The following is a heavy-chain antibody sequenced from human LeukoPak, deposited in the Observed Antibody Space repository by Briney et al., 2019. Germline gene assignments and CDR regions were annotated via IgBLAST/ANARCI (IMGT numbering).Heavy chain of an antibody. D-gene: IGHD2-15*01. CDR1: GGSIGTYY. CDR2: IYHTGTT. CDR3: ARSPGLGYSGGSCHFDY. J-gene: IGHJ4*01. Sequence: SETLSLTCSVSGGSIGTYYWSWIRQPPGKGLEYLGYIYHTGTTSYNPSLKSRVTISVDTSKNQFSLRLSSVTAADTALYYCARSPGLGYSGGSCHFDYWGQESWSPSPQ. V-gene: IGHV4-59*08.